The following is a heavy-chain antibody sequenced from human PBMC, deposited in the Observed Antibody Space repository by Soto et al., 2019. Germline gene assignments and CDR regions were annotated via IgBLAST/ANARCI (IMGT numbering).Heavy chain of an antibody. J-gene: IGHJ3*02. CDR3: ARLNGLSDDLDI. CDR1: GGSLRRGNYY. CDR2: VSYYWST. V-gene: IGHV4-61*01. D-gene: IGHD1-1*01. Sequence: QVQLQESGPGLVDPSETLSLSCSVSGGSLRRGNYYWNWFRQPPGQGLEWVGYVSYYWSTKYNPTLESRVTISLDASKNQFSLALTSVTAADRAVYYCARLNGLSDDLDIWGQGTLVTVSS.